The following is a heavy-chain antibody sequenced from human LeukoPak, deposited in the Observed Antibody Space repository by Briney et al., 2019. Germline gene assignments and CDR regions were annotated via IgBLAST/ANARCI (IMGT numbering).Heavy chain of an antibody. V-gene: IGHV4-34*01. Sequence: SETLSLTCAVYGGSFSGYYWSWIRQPPGKGLEWIGEINHSGSTNYNPSLKSRVTISVDTSKNQFSLKLSSVTAADTAVYYCASSYCSSTSCQNYYYYGMDVWGQGTTVTVSS. CDR3: ASSYCSSTSCQNYYYYGMDV. CDR2: INHSGST. J-gene: IGHJ6*02. D-gene: IGHD2-2*01. CDR1: GGSFSGYY.